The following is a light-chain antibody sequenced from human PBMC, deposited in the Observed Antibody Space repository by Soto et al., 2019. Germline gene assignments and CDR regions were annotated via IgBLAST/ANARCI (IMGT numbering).Light chain of an antibody. CDR3: QQYNKWPAWT. CDR1: QNINSN. V-gene: IGKV3-15*01. CDR2: GAS. Sequence: EIVMTQSPATLSVSPGERATLSCRASQNINSNLAWYQQKPGQAPRLLIYGASTRATGIPARFSGIGSGTEFTLTISSLQSEDFAVYYCQQYNKWPAWTFGQGTKVEIK. J-gene: IGKJ1*01.